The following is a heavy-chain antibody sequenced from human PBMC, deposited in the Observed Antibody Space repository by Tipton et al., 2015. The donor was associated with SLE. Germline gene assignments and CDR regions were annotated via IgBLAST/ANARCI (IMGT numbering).Heavy chain of an antibody. V-gene: IGHV4-39*07. CDR3: ARQVAAATCMDV. CDR2: IYYSGST. Sequence: TLSLTCTVSGGFISSSSYYWVSIRHPPGKGLGWIGSIYYSGSTNYNPSLKSRVTISVDTSKSQFSLKLSSVTAADTAVYYCARQVAAATCMDVWGQGTTVTVSS. J-gene: IGHJ6*02. CDR1: GGFISSSSYY. D-gene: IGHD6-13*01.